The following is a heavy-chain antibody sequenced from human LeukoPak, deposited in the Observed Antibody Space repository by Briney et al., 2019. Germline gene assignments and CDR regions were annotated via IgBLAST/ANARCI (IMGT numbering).Heavy chain of an antibody. J-gene: IGHJ4*02. D-gene: IGHD5-18*01. V-gene: IGHV3-23*01. CDR3: ARDSGFYRGYSYLYYFDY. Sequence: PGGSLRLSCAASGFTFSSYAMSWVRQAPGKGLEWVSAISGSGGSTYYADSVKGRFTISRDNSKNTLYLQMNSLRAEDTAVYYCARDSGFYRGYSYLYYFDYWGQGTLVTVSS. CDR2: ISGSGGST. CDR1: GFTFSSYA.